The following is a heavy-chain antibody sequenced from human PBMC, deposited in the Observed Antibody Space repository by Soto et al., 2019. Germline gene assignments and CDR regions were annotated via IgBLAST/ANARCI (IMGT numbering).Heavy chain of an antibody. Sequence: ASVKVSCKASGYTFTGYYMHWLRQAPGKGLEWMGWISTYNGDTNDAPKFQDRVTMTIDRSTSTAYMELRSLRSDDAAVYYCARAGAAPYYYYGMDVWGQGTRVTVSS. CDR2: ISTYNGDT. CDR3: ARAGAAPYYYYGMDV. D-gene: IGHD2-15*01. CDR1: GYTFTGYY. V-gene: IGHV1-18*04. J-gene: IGHJ6*02.